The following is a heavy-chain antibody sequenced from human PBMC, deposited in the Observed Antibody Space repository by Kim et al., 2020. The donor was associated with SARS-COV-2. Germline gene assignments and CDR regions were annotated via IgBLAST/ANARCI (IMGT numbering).Heavy chain of an antibody. Sequence: FTISRDNSKNTLYLQMNSLRAEDTAVYYCAKGGQYQLLYGFNYYYYGMDVWGQGTTVTVSS. CDR3: AKGGQYQLLYGFNYYYYGMDV. J-gene: IGHJ6*02. V-gene: IGHV3-23*01. D-gene: IGHD2-2*02.